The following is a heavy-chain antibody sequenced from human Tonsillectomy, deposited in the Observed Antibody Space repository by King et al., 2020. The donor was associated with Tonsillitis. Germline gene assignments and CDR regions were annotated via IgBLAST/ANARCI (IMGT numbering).Heavy chain of an antibody. CDR1: GYTFTGYY. CDR2: INLNSGGT. V-gene: IGHV1-2*02. CDR3: ASLRRYYDSSGLKN. J-gene: IGHJ4*02. Sequence: QLVQSGAEVKKPGASVKVSCKASGYTFTGYYMHWVRQAPGQGLEWMGWINLNSGGTNYAQKFQGRVTMTRDTSISTAYMELSRLRSDDTAVYYCASLRRYYDSSGLKNWGQGTLVTVSS. D-gene: IGHD3-22*01.